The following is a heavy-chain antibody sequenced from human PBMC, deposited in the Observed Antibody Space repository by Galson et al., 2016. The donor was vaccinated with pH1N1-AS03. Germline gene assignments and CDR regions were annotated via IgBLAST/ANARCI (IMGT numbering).Heavy chain of an antibody. V-gene: IGHV3-33*01. D-gene: IGHD3-22*01. CDR3: AREALPDYYNSSGPIDY. J-gene: IGHJ4*02. Sequence: SLRLSCAASGFTFSGYGMHWVRQAPGKGLEWVAVIWYDGSNKYYADSVKGRFTISRDNSKNTLYLQMNSLRAEDTAVYYCAREALPDYYNSSGPIDYWGQGTLVTVSS. CDR2: IWYDGSNK. CDR1: GFTFSGYG.